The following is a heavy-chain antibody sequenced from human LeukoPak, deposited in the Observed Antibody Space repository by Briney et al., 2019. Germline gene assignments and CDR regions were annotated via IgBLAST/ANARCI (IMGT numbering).Heavy chain of an antibody. Sequence: GGSLRLSCAASGFTFSDYWMHWGRQAPDKGLMWVSRIRTDGDTSYADSVRGRFTISRDNSKNTLYLQMDSLRAEDTAVYYCARDARVGDPLDYWGQGTLVTVSS. CDR3: ARDARVGDPLDY. J-gene: IGHJ4*02. CDR1: GFTFSDYW. CDR2: IRTDGDT. V-gene: IGHV3-74*01. D-gene: IGHD4-17*01.